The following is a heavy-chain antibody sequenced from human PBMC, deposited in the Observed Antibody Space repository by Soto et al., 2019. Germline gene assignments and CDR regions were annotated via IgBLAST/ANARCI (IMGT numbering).Heavy chain of an antibody. CDR1: GGSISSYY. CDR2: IYYSGST. Sequence: SETLSLTCTVSGGSISSYYWSWIRQPPGKGLEWIGSIYYSGSTYYNPSLKSRVTISVDTSKNQFSLKLSSVTAADTAVYYCASHPPLRYFDWLPQDYYYYGMDVWGQGTTVTVSS. CDR3: ASHPPLRYFDWLPQDYYYYGMDV. V-gene: IGHV4-59*05. J-gene: IGHJ6*02. D-gene: IGHD3-9*01.